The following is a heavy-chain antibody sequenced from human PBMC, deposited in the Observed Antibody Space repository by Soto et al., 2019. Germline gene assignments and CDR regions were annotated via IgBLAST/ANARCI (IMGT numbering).Heavy chain of an antibody. CDR3: ARAHESGDYHGMSI. Sequence: PGGSLRLSCAASGFTFSSYSMNWVRQPPGKELEFIGKIYRSGSTLLNSALQSRVTLSMEPSKNQFSLNLRSVTVGDTARYFCARAHESGDYHGMSIWGPGITVTVSS. CDR2: IYRSGST. CDR1: GFTFSSYS. V-gene: IGHV4-4*09. J-gene: IGHJ6*02.